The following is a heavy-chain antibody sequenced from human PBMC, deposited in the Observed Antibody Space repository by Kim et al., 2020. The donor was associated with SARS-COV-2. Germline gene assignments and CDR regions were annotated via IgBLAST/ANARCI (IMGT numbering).Heavy chain of an antibody. CDR3: AHSRTGGWYDY. CDR1: GFSLSTNGVG. CDR2: IYWDDDK. Sequence: SGPTLVNPTQTLTLTCTFSGFSLSTNGVGVGWIRQPPGKALEWLAVIYWDDDKRCSPSLKTRLTITRDTSKNQVVLTMTNVDPVDTATYYCAHSRTGGWYDYWGQGTLVTVSS. J-gene: IGHJ4*02. D-gene: IGHD6-19*01. V-gene: IGHV2-5*02.